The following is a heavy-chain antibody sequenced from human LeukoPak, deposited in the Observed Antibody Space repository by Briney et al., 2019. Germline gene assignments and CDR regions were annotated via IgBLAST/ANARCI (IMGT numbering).Heavy chain of an antibody. D-gene: IGHD3-22*01. CDR3: ARQRDYYDSSGYDYFDR. V-gene: IGHV4-34*01. J-gene: IGHJ4*02. CDR2: INHSGST. CDR1: GGSFSGYY. Sequence: SETLSLTCAVYGGSFSGYYWSWIRQPPGKGLEWIGEINHSGSTNYNPSLKSRVTISVDTSKNQFSLRLSSVTAADTAVYYCARQRDYYDSSGYDYFDRWGQGTLVTVSS.